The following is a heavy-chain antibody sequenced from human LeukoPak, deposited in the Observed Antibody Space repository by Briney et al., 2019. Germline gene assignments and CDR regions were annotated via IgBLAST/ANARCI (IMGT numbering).Heavy chain of an antibody. D-gene: IGHD5-18*01. J-gene: IGHJ4*02. V-gene: IGHV3-23*01. CDR1: GITFSNYA. CDR3: AGRPTGYSSGYIH. CDR2: ISGSAHKI. Sequence: GGSLRLSCVASGITFSNYAVSWVRQAPEKGLDWVSVISGSAHKIRYADSVKGRFTISRDNSENIVYLQMNNLGVEDTAVYYCAGRPTGYSSGYIHWGQGTLVTVSS.